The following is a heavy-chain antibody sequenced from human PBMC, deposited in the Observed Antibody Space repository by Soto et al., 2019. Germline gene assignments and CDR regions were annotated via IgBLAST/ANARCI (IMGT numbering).Heavy chain of an antibody. CDR2: IIPIFGTA. CDR1: GGTFSSYT. D-gene: IGHD5-12*01. J-gene: IGHJ2*01. CDR3: TRGNQRWLQLWYFDL. Sequence: QVQLVQSGAEVKKPGSSVTVSCKASGGTFSSYTISWVRQAPGQGLEWMGEIIPIFGTANYAQKFQGRVTITADESTREAYMELSSRRSDETAVYYCTRGNQRWLQLWYFDLWCRGTLVTVSS. V-gene: IGHV1-69*12.